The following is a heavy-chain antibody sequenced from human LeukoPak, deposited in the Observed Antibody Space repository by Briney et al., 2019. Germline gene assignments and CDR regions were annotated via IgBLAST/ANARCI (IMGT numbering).Heavy chain of an antibody. CDR2: IYYSGST. CDR1: GGSISSYC. V-gene: IGHV4-59*01. Sequence: SETLSLTCTVSGGSISSYCWSWIRQPPGKGLEWIGYIYYSGSTNYNPSLKSRVTISVDTSKNQFSLKLSSVTAADTAVYYCARGSVPNYFDYWGQGTLVTVSS. D-gene: IGHD3-10*01. J-gene: IGHJ4*02. CDR3: ARGSVPNYFDY.